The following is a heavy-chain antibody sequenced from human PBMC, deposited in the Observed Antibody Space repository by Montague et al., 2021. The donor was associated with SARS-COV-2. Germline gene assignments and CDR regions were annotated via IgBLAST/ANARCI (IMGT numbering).Heavy chain of an antibody. CDR1: GFTFSSYA. J-gene: IGHJ3*02. CDR2: ISYDGSNK. CDR3: ARAAQKQYVLLWFGELLHDAFDI. V-gene: IGHV3-30-3*01. Sequence: SMSISCAASGFTFSSYAMHWVRQAPGKGLEWVAVISYDGSNKYYADSVKGRFTISRDNSKNTLYLQMNSLRAEDTAVYYCARAAQKQYVLLWFGELLHDAFDIWGQGTMVTVSS. D-gene: IGHD3-10*01.